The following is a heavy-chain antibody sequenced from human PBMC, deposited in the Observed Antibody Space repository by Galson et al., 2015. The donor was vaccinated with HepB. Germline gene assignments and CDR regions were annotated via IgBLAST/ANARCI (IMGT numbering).Heavy chain of an antibody. D-gene: IGHD6-19*01. CDR2: INSDGSST. CDR3: ARVRYRQWPDAFDI. Sequence: SLRLSCAASGFTFSSYWMHWVRQAPGRGLVWVSRINSDGSSTSYADSVKGRFTISRDNAKNTLYLQMNSLRAEDTAVYYCARVRYRQWPDAFDIWGQGTMVTVSS. CDR1: GFTFSSYW. V-gene: IGHV3-74*01. J-gene: IGHJ3*02.